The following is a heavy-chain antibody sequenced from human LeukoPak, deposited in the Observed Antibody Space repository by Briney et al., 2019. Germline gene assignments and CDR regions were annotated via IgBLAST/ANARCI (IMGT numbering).Heavy chain of an antibody. J-gene: IGHJ4*02. Sequence: ASMKVSCKASGYTFTSYGIRWVRQAPRQGLELMGCIGAYNGNTNYAQKLQGRVTMTTDTSTSTAYMELRSLRSDDTAVYYCAREGQVAATLYYFDYWGQGTLVTVSS. D-gene: IGHD1-26*01. CDR2: IGAYNGNT. CDR1: GYTFTSYG. V-gene: IGHV1-18*01. CDR3: AREGQVAATLYYFDY.